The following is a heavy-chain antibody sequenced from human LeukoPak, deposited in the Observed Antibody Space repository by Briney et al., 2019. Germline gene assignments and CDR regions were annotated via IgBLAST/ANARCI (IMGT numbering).Heavy chain of an antibody. Sequence: SETLSLTCTVSGDSISIYYWSWIRQPPGKGLEWIGYIYNSVNTNYNPSLKSRVSISVDMSKNQFSLKLTSVTAADTAIYYCARAVTIDLGDAFDIWGHGTMVTVSS. CDR2: IYNSVNT. CDR3: ARAVTIDLGDAFDI. D-gene: IGHD4-17*01. V-gene: IGHV4-59*01. CDR1: GDSISIYY. J-gene: IGHJ3*02.